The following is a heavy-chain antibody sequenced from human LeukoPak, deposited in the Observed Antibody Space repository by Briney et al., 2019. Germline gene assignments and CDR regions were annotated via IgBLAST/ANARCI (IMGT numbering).Heavy chain of an antibody. Sequence: ASVKVSCKASGGTFSSYAISWVRQAPGQGLEWMGRIIPILGIANYAQKFQGRVTITADKSTSTAYMELSSLRSEDTAVYYCARDDLLVSDYFDYWGQGTLVTVSS. V-gene: IGHV1-69*04. CDR1: GGTFSSYA. J-gene: IGHJ4*02. CDR2: IIPILGIA. CDR3: ARDDLLVSDYFDY. D-gene: IGHD6-6*01.